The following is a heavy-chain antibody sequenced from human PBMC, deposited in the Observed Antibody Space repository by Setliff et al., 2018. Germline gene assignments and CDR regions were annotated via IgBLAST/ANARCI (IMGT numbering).Heavy chain of an antibody. J-gene: IGHJ5*02. CDR2: TKEDGSEK. CDR3: ARDVFDFRTGQAGP. CDR1: GFTFSSHG. Sequence: GGSLRLSCAVSGFTFSSHGMSWVRQVPGKGLEWVANTKEDGSEKYYVDAVKGRFTISRDNAKNSLYLQMNSLRVEDTAVYYCARDVFDFRTGQAGPWGQGTLVTVSS. V-gene: IGHV3-7*01. D-gene: IGHD3-3*01.